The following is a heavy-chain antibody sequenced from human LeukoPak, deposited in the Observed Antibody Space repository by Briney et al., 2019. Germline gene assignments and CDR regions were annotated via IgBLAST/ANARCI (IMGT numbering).Heavy chain of an antibody. CDR3: ARGAVYYYDSSGYRY. CDR1: GGSISSGGYS. J-gene: IGHJ4*02. D-gene: IGHD3-22*01. V-gene: IGHV4-30-2*01. CDR2: IYHSGST. Sequence: PSETLSLTCAVSGGSISSGGYSWSWIRQPPGKGLEWIGYIYHSGSTYYNPSLKSRVTISVDTSKNQFSLKLSSVTAADTAVYYCARGAVYYYDSSGYRYWGQGTLVTVSS.